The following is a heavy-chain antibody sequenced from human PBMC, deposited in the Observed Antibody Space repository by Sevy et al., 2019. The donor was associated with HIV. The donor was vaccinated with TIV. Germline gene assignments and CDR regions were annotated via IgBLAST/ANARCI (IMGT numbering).Heavy chain of an antibody. CDR3: ARDTAMVLFDY. D-gene: IGHD5-18*01. J-gene: IGHJ4*02. CDR1: GGTFSSYA. Sequence: ASLKVSCKASGGTFSSYAISWVRQAPGQGLEWMGGIIPIFGTANYAQKFQGRVTITADESTSTAYMELSSLRSEDTAVYYCARDTAMVLFDYWGQGTLVTVSS. CDR2: IIPIFGTA. V-gene: IGHV1-69*13.